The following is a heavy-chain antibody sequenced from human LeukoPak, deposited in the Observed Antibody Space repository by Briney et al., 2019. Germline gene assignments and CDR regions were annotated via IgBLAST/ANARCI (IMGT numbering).Heavy chain of an antibody. J-gene: IGHJ6*03. D-gene: IGHD5-12*01. Sequence: GASVKVSCKASGYTFTSYDINWVRQATGQGLEWMGWMNPNSGNTGYAQKFQGRVTMTRNTSISTAYMELSSLRSEDTAVYYCARVRSGYDSAYYYYYMDVWGKGTTVTISS. V-gene: IGHV1-8*01. CDR1: GYTFTSYD. CDR3: ARVRSGYDSAYYYYYMDV. CDR2: MNPNSGNT.